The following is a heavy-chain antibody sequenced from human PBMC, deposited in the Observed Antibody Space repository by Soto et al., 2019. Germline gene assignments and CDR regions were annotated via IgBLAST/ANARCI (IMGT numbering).Heavy chain of an antibody. V-gene: IGHV3-33*01. CDR1: GFTFSSYG. J-gene: IGHJ3*02. Sequence: PGGSLRLPCAASGFTFSSYGMHWVRQAPGKGLEWVAVIWSDGSNKYYADSVKGRFTISRDNSKNTLYLQMNSLRAEDTAVYYCARQVVVVVASSADAFDIWGQGTMVTVSS. D-gene: IGHD2-15*01. CDR2: IWSDGSNK. CDR3: ARQVVVVVASSADAFDI.